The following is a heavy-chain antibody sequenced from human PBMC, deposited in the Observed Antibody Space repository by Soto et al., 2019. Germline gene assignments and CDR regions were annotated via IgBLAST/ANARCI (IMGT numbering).Heavy chain of an antibody. CDR2: VVPIFGTS. CDR3: ARDLNWAIDY. V-gene: IGHV1-69*01. J-gene: IGHJ4*02. D-gene: IGHD3-16*01. Sequence: QVHLVQSAAEVKKPGSSVRVSCTTSGGTFGRNTIAWIRQAPEQGLEWMGHVVPIFGTSNYAQKFRGRLTITADESTTTAYVELSSLTSEDTAVYYCARDLNWAIDYWGQGSLVIVSS. CDR1: GGTFGRNT.